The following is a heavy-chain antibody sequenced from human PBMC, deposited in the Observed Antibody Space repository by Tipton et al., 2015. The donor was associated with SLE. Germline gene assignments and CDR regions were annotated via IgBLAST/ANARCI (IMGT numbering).Heavy chain of an antibody. CDR2: IFYSGST. CDR1: GVSITSGGYY. D-gene: IGHD3-22*01. CDR3: ARVGTYYYDSRARCYFDY. J-gene: IGHJ4*02. V-gene: IGHV4-31*03. Sequence: TLSLTCTVSGVSITSGGYYWSWIRQHPGTGLEWIGYIFYSGSTNYNPSLKSRITISVDTSKNQFSLKLSSVTAADTAVYYCARVGTYYYDSRARCYFDYWGQGTLVTVSS.